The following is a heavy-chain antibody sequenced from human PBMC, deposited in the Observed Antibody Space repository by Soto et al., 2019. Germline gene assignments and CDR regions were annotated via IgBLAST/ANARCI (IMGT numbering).Heavy chain of an antibody. Sequence: ASVKVSCKASGYTFPSYDINWVRQATGQGLEWMGWMNPNSGNTGYAQKFQGSVTMTRNTSISTANIELSSLRSEDTAVDYCARANYYDWWSGYYNWFDPWGQGTLVTVSS. J-gene: IGHJ5*02. CDR1: GYTFPSYD. CDR2: MNPNSGNT. D-gene: IGHD3-3*01. V-gene: IGHV1-8*01. CDR3: ARANYYDWWSGYYNWFDP.